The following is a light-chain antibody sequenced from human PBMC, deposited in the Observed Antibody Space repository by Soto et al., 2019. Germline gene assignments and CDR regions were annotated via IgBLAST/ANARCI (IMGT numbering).Light chain of an antibody. CDR1: QSVSGY. V-gene: IGKV3-11*01. J-gene: IGKJ4*01. Sequence: EIFLTQSPDTLSLSPGERATLSCRASQSVSGYLGWYQQKPGQAPRLLIYDASNRAYGVPARIRGSGSATNFTLTSASLEPEAVAVYYCQQRSNWPYLTCGGGTSV. CDR2: DAS. CDR3: QQRSNWPYLT.